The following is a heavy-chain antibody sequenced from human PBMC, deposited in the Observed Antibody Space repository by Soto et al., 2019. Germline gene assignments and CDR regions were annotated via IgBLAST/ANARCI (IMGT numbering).Heavy chain of an antibody. V-gene: IGHV3-33*01. CDR2: IWYDGSNK. J-gene: IGHJ3*02. D-gene: IGHD2-2*01. CDR3: ARECRDIVVVPAAHHDAFDI. Sequence: QVQLVESGGGVVQPGRSLRLSCAASGFTFSSYGMHWVRQAPGKGLEWVAVIWYDGSNKYYADSVKGRFTISRDNSKNTLYLQMNSLRAEDTAVYYCARECRDIVVVPAAHHDAFDIWGQGTMVTVSS. CDR1: GFTFSSYG.